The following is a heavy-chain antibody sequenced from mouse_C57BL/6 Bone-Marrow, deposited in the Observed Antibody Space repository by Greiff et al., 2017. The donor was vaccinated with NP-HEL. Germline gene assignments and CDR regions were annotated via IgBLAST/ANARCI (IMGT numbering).Heavy chain of an antibody. CDR1: GYTFTSYW. D-gene: IGHD4-1*01. V-gene: IGHV1-7*01. CDR2: INPSSGYT. CDR3: ARTGTGAY. Sequence: VQLQQSGAELAKPGASVKLSCKASGYTFTSYWMHWVKQRPGQGLEWIGYINPSSGYTKYNQKFKDKATLTADESSSTAYMQLSSLTYEDSAVYYCARTGTGAYWGQGTLVTVSA. J-gene: IGHJ3*01.